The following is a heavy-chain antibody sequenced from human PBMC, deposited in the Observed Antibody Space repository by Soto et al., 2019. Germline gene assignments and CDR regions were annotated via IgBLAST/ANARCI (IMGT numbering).Heavy chain of an antibody. CDR2: IYPADSET. V-gene: IGHV5-51*01. CDR1: GYSFPNYW. J-gene: IGHJ3*02. CDR3: ARRRESSGYLKEAFDI. Sequence: GESLKISCKGSGYSFPNYWIGWVRQMPGKGLEWMGVIYPADSETRFSPSFQGQVTISADKSISTAYLQWSSLKASDTAMYYCARRRESSGYLKEAFDIWGQGTMVTVSS. D-gene: IGHD3-22*01.